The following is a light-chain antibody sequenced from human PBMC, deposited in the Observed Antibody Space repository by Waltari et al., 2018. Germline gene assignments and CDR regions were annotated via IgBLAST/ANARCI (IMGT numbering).Light chain of an antibody. Sequence: QSALTQPASVSGSPGQSITIPCTGTSSHVGAYNYVSWYQQHPGKAPKPLIYDVSNRPSGFSNRFSGSKSVNTASLTISGLQAEDEADYYCSSYTTSSLWVFGGGTKLTVL. CDR1: SSHVGAYNY. J-gene: IGLJ3*02. CDR2: DVS. V-gene: IGLV2-14*03. CDR3: SSYTTSSLWV.